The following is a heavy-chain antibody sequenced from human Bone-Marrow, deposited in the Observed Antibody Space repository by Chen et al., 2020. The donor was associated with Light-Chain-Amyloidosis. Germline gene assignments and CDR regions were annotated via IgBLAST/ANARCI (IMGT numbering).Heavy chain of an antibody. V-gene: IGHV4-39*01. J-gene: IGHJ5*02. CDR2: IYTSGST. CDR3: ARPATPIGRIWFDP. D-gene: IGHD2-15*01. Sequence: QLQLQESGPGLVRPSETLSLTCTVSGDSIDNYFYYWGWIRQAPGKGLEWIGTIYTSGSTYYNPSLKSRFAMSVDTSKKQFSLILNSVTAADPAMYYCARPATPIGRIWFDPWGQGILVTVSS. CDR1: GDSIDNYFYY.